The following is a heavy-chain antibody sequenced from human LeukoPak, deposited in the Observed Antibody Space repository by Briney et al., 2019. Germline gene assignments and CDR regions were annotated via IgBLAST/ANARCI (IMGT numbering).Heavy chain of an antibody. V-gene: IGHV4-38-2*02. CDR2: IYHTGST. Sequence: PSETLSLTCTVSGYSISSGYYWGWIRQPPGKGLEWIGSIYHTGSTYYNPSLKSRVTISVDTSKNQFSLKLSSLTAADTAVYYCARVWGSSGLYDYYFDYWGQGTLVTVSS. J-gene: IGHJ4*02. CDR1: GYSISSGYY. CDR3: ARVWGSSGLYDYYFDY. D-gene: IGHD6-19*01.